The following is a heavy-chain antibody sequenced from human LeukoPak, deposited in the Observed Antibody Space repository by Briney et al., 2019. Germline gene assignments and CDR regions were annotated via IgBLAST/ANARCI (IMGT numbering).Heavy chain of an antibody. CDR3: ARCVYDSSGYYSFDY. Sequence: GSLRLSCSVSGGSISSYYWSWIRQPPGKGLEWIGYIYYSGSTNYNPSLKSRVTISVDTSKNQFSLKLSSVTAADTAVYYCARCVYDSSGYYSFDYWGQGTLVTVSS. D-gene: IGHD3-22*01. CDR1: GGSISSYY. J-gene: IGHJ4*02. V-gene: IGHV4-59*08. CDR2: IYYSGST.